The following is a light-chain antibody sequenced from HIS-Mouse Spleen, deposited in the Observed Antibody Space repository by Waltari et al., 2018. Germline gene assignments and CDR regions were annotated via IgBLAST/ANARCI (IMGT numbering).Light chain of an antibody. V-gene: IGLV3-21*03. CDR3: QVWDSSSDHVV. CDR1: NIGSKS. Sequence: SYVLTQPPSVSVAPGKTARITWGGNNIGSKSVHWYQQKPGQAPVLVVYDDSDRPSGIPGRFSGSNSGNTATLTISRVEAGDEADYYCQVWDSSSDHVVFGGGTKL. J-gene: IGLJ2*01. CDR2: DDS.